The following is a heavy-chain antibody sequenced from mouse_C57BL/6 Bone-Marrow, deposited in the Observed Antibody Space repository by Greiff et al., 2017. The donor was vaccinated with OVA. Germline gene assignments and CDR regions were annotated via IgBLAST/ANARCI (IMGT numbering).Heavy chain of an antibody. Sequence: VQLQQSGAELVRPGASVKLSCKASGYTFTDYYINWVKQRPGQGLEWIARIYPGSGNTYYNEKLKGKATLTAEKSSSTAYMQLSSLTSEDSAVYFCARSLYYYGSALAYWGQGTTLTVSS. V-gene: IGHV1-76*01. CDR2: IYPGSGNT. CDR3: ARSLYYYGSALAY. CDR1: GYTFTDYY. D-gene: IGHD1-1*01. J-gene: IGHJ2*01.